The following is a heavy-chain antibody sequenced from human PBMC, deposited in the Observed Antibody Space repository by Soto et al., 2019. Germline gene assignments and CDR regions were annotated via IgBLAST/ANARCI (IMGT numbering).Heavy chain of an antibody. V-gene: IGHV3-33*01. CDR1: GFTFSSYG. CDR3: ARDPGGSCYFCMDV. D-gene: IGHD2-15*01. Sequence: QVQLVESGGGVVQPGRSLRLSCAASGFTFSSYGMHWVRQAPGKGLEWVAVIWYDGSNKYYADSVKGRFTISRDNSKNTLYLQMTSLRAEDTAVYYCARDPGGSCYFCMDVWGQGTTVTVSS. J-gene: IGHJ6*02. CDR2: IWYDGSNK.